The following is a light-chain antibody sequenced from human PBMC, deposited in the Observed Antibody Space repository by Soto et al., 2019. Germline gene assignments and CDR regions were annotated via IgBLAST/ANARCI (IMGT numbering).Light chain of an antibody. CDR3: QQYNTYPLT. J-gene: IGKJ4*01. Sequence: DIQMTQSPSTLSASVGDRVTITCRAGQSISTWLAWYQQKPGKAPKLLIYKASNLEDGVPSRFSGSGSGTEFTITISSLQPDDFAPYYCQQYNTYPLTFGGGTTVEIK. CDR2: KAS. V-gene: IGKV1-5*03. CDR1: QSISTW.